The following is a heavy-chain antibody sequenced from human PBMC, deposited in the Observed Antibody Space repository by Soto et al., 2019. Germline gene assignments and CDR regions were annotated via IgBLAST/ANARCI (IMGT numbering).Heavy chain of an antibody. CDR3: AREIPGIAAADAKIPNNWFDP. CDR1: GGSISSYY. CDR2: IYYSGST. J-gene: IGHJ5*02. V-gene: IGHV4-59*01. Sequence: SETLSLTCTVSGGSISSYYWSWIRQPPGKGLEWIGYIYYSGSTNYNPSLKSRVTISVDTSKNQFSLKLSSVTAADTAVYYCAREIPGIAAADAKIPNNWFDPWGQGTLVTVSS. D-gene: IGHD6-13*01.